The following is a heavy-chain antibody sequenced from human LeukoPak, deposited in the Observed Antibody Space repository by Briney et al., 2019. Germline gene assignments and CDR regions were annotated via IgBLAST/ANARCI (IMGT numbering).Heavy chain of an antibody. D-gene: IGHD6-19*01. J-gene: IGHJ5*02. CDR1: GFTFSNYA. CDR2: ISVSGGT. Sequence: GGSLRLSCAASGFTFSNYAMTWVRQAPGKGLEWVSAISVSGGTYYADSVKGRLTFSRDNSKNTLYLQMNSLRAEDTAIYYCAKGGWASPFDPWGQGTLVTVSS. V-gene: IGHV3-23*01. CDR3: AKGGWASPFDP.